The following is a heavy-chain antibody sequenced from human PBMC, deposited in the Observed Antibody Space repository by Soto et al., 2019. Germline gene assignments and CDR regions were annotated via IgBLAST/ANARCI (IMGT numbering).Heavy chain of an antibody. D-gene: IGHD5-18*01. CDR3: ARDRDTYGHGFFDY. CDR2: ISGTTNYG. CDR1: GFTFGDFY. V-gene: IGHV3-11*05. Sequence: GGSLRLSCAVSGFTFGDFYMTWIRQAPGKGLEWISEISGTTNYGNYADSVKGRFTVSRENAKNTLYLEMNSLRAEDTAVYFCARDRDTYGHGFFDYWGQGALVTVS. J-gene: IGHJ4*02.